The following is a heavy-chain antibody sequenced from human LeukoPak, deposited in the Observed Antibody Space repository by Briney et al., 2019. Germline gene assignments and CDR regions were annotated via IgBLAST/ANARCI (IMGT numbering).Heavy chain of an antibody. D-gene: IGHD6-19*01. CDR3: TSLSIAVAGSDY. CDR2: IRGKANSYAT. Sequence: GGSLRLSCAASGFTFSGSAMHWVRQASGKGLEWVGRIRGKANSYATAYAASVRGRFTISRDDSKNTAYLQMNSLKTEDTAVYYCTSLSIAVAGSDYWGQGTLVTVSS. CDR1: GFTFSGSA. V-gene: IGHV3-73*01. J-gene: IGHJ4*02.